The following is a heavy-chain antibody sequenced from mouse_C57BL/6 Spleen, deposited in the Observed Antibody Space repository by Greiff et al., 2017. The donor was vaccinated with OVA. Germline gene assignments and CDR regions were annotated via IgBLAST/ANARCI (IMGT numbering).Heavy chain of an antibody. CDR3: ARGYYYGSRPFAY. V-gene: IGHV1-61*01. J-gene: IGHJ3*01. CDR2: IYPSDSET. D-gene: IGHD1-1*01. Sequence: QVQLQQPGAELVRPGSSVKLSCKASGYTFTSYWMDWVKQRPGQGLEWIGNIYPSDSETHYNQKFKDKATLTVDKSSSTAYMQLSSLTSEDSAVYYCARGYYYGSRPFAYWGQGTLVTVSA. CDR1: GYTFTSYW.